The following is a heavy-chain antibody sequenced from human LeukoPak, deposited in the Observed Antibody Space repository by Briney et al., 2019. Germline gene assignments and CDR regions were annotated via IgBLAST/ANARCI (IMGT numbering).Heavy chain of an antibody. J-gene: IGHJ3*02. Sequence: SETLSLTCTVSGGSISSYYWSWIRQPPGKGLEWIGYIYYSGSTNYNPSLKSRVTISVDTSKNQFSLKLSSVTAADTAVYYCARDCSSGWYGNVNAFDIWGQGTMVTVSS. CDR3: ARDCSSGWYGNVNAFDI. CDR1: GGSISSYY. V-gene: IGHV4-59*01. CDR2: IYYSGST. D-gene: IGHD6-13*01.